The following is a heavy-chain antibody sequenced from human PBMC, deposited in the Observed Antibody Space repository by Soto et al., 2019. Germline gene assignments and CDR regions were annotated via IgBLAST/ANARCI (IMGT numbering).Heavy chain of an antibody. V-gene: IGHV5-10-1*01. CDR1: GYSFTSYW. Sequence: GESLKISCKGSGYSFTSYWISWVRQMPWKGLEWMGRIDPSDSYTNYSPSFQGHVTISADKSISTAYLQWNSLKTSDTAIYYCARPEIPTRSNDYDYPFDLWGQGTLVTVSS. CDR2: IDPSDSYT. D-gene: IGHD3-22*01. J-gene: IGHJ5*02. CDR3: ARPEIPTRSNDYDYPFDL.